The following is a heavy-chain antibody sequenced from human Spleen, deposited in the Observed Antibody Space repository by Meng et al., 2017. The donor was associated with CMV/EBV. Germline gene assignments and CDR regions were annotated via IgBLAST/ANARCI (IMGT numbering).Heavy chain of an antibody. CDR3: ARDRRLESLDY. J-gene: IGHJ4*02. CDR2: ITSSSYNI. Sequence: CAASGFPFSTYSMNWVRQAPGKGLEWVSSITSSSYNIYYADSVKGRFTISRDNAKNSLYLRMNSLRAEDTAVYYCARDRRLESLDYWGQGTLVTVSS. CDR1: GFPFSTYS. D-gene: IGHD6-6*01. V-gene: IGHV3-21*01.